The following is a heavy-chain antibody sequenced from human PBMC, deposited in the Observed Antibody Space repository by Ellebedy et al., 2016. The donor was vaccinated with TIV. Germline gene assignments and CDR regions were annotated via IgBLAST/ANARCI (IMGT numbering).Heavy chain of an antibody. CDR3: VRDRCGGDCYYQWYFDL. Sequence: ASVKVSXXASGYTFIGYGINWVRQAPGQGLEWMGWISGYNGDTNYAQKFQGRVTMTTDTSTSTVYMELTSLTSEDTAVYYCVRDRCGGDCYYQWYFDLWGRGTQVTVPS. CDR1: GYTFIGYG. D-gene: IGHD2-21*01. CDR2: ISGYNGDT. J-gene: IGHJ2*01. V-gene: IGHV1-18*01.